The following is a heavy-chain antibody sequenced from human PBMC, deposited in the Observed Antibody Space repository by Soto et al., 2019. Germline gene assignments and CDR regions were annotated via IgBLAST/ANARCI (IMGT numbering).Heavy chain of an antibody. D-gene: IGHD5-18*01. CDR1: GGTFSSYA. V-gene: IGHV1-69*13. Sequence: SVKVSCKASGGTFSSYAISWVRQAPGQGLEWMGGIIPIFGTANYAQKFQGRVTITADESTSTAYMELSSLRSEDTAVYYCARSPGGVVDTAMVTGNWFDPWGQGTLVTVSS. CDR2: IIPIFGTA. CDR3: ARSPGGVVDTAMVTGNWFDP. J-gene: IGHJ5*02.